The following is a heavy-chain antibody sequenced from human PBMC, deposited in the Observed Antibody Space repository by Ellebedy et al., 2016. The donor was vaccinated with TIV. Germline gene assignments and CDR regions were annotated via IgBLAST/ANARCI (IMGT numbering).Heavy chain of an antibody. CDR2: IYSSGST. D-gene: IGHD4-23*01. CDR1: GGSISNYY. V-gene: IGHV4-59*01. Sequence: SETLSLXCTVSGGSISNYYWTWIRQPPGKGLEWIGYIYSSGSTNYNPSLKSRVTISVDTSKNQFSLELSSVTAADTAVYYCASWGDYGGNRHLDYWGQGTLLTVST. CDR3: ASWGDYGGNRHLDY. J-gene: IGHJ4*02.